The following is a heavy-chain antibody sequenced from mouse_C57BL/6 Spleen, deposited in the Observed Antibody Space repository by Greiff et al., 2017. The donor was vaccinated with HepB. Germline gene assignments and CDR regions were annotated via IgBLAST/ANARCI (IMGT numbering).Heavy chain of an antibody. Sequence: DVKLVESGGDLVKPGGSLKLSCAASGFTFSSYGMSWVRQTPDKRLEWVATISSGGSYTYYPDSVKGRFTISRDKAKNTLYLQMSSLKSEDTAKYYCASQGDAEAWFAYWGQGTLVTVSA. CDR2: ISSGGSYT. CDR1: GFTFSSYG. J-gene: IGHJ3*01. V-gene: IGHV5-6*02. CDR3: ASQGDAEAWFAY. D-gene: IGHD3-2*02.